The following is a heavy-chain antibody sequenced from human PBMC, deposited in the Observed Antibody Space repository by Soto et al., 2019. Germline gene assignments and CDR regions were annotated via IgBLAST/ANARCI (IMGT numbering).Heavy chain of an antibody. Sequence: GGSLRLSCAASGFTFSSYSMNWVRQAPGKGLEWVSSISSSSSYIYYADSVKGRFTISRDNAKNSLYLQMNSLRAEDTAVYYCARDYWSGGSCYSRDFDYWGQGTLVTVSS. V-gene: IGHV3-21*01. J-gene: IGHJ4*02. CDR3: ARDYWSGGSCYSRDFDY. D-gene: IGHD2-15*01. CDR1: GFTFSSYS. CDR2: ISSSSSYI.